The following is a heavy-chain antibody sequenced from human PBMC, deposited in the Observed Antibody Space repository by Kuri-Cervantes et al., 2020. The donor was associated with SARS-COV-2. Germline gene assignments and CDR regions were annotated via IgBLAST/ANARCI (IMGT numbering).Heavy chain of an antibody. CDR3: ARGNCSSTSCYPYFDY. D-gene: IGHD2-2*01. CDR1: GFTVSSNY. CDR2: ISSSSSYI. Sequence: GESLKISCAASGFTVSSNYMNWVRQAPGKGLEWVSSISSSSSYIYYADSVKGRFTISRDNAKNSLYLQMNSLRAEDTAVYYCARGNCSSTSCYPYFDYWGQGTLVTVSS. V-gene: IGHV3-21*01. J-gene: IGHJ4*02.